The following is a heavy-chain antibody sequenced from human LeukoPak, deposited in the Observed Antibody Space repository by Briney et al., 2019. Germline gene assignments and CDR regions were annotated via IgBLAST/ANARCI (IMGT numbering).Heavy chain of an antibody. J-gene: IGHJ4*02. D-gene: IGHD2-15*01. CDR2: IYYSGST. V-gene: IGHV4-59*08. CDR1: GGSISSYY. Sequence: SETLSLTCTVSGGSISSYYWSWIRQPPGKGLEWIGYIYYSGSTNYNPSLKSRVTISVDTSKNQFSLKLSSVTAADTAVYYCARPEADCSGGSCSDYWGQGTLVTVSS. CDR3: ARPEADCSGGSCSDY.